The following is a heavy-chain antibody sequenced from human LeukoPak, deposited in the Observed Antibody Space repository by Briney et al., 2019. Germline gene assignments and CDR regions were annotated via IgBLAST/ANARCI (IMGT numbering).Heavy chain of an antibody. D-gene: IGHD1-26*01. V-gene: IGHV4-34*01. J-gene: IGHJ4*02. CDR3: ARVHLLVGATWGYFDY. CDR2: INHSGST. Sequence: SETLSLTCAVYGGSFIGYYWSWIRQPPGKGLEWIGEINHSGSTNYNPSLKSRVTISVDTSKNQFSLKLSSVTAADTAVYYCARVHLLVGATWGYFDYWGQGTLVTVSS. CDR1: GGSFIGYY.